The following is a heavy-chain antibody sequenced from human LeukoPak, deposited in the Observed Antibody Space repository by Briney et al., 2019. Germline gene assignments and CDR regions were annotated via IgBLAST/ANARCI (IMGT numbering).Heavy chain of an antibody. CDR3: ARVSGSYALYALDI. D-gene: IGHD1-26*01. CDR2: IYHSGST. J-gene: IGHJ3*02. V-gene: IGHV4-30-2*01. CDR1: GGSISSGGYS. Sequence: SETLSLTCAVCGGSISSGGYSWRWIRQPPGKGLEWIGYIYHSGSTYYNPSLKSRVTISVDRSKNQFSLKLSSVTAADTAVYYCARVSGSYALYALDIWGQGTMVTVSS.